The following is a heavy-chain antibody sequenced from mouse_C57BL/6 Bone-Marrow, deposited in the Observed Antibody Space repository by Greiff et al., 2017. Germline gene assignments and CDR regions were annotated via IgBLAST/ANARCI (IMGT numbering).Heavy chain of an antibody. CDR1: GYTFTSYW. CDR2: IYPGSGSP. CDR3: ARSTMITYYFDY. J-gene: IGHJ2*01. V-gene: IGHV1-55*01. D-gene: IGHD2-4*01. Sequence: QVQLKQPGAELVKPGASVQMSCKASGYTFTSYWITWVKQRPGQGLEWIGDIYPGSGSPNYNEKFKSKATLTVDTSSSTAYMQLSSLTSEDSAVYYCARSTMITYYFDYWGQGTTRTVSS.